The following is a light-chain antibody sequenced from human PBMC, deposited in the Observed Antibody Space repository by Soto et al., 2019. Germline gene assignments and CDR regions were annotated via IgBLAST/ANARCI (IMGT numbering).Light chain of an antibody. J-gene: IGKJ1*01. CDR2: GAS. V-gene: IGKV3-20*01. CDR1: QSVSSSH. CDR3: QQYGSSPRT. Sequence: EIVLTQSPGTLSLSPGERATLPCISSQSVSSSHLAWYQQKPGQAPRLLISGASSRATGIPDRFTGSGSGTDFTLTISRLEPEDFAVYYCQQYGSSPRTFGQGTKVDNK.